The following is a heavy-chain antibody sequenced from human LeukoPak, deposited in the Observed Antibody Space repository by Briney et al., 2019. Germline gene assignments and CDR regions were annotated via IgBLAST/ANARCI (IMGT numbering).Heavy chain of an antibody. CDR1: GGSFSGYY. V-gene: IGHV4-34*01. D-gene: IGHD3-16*02. CDR3: ARGRGIMITFGGVIVEDFDY. CDR2: INHSGST. J-gene: IGHJ4*02. Sequence: SETLSLTCAVYGGSFSGYYWSWIRQPPGKGLEWIGEINHSGSTNYNPSLKSRVTISVDTSKNQFSLKLSSVTAADTAVYYCARGRGIMITFGGVIVEDFDYWGQGTLVTVSS.